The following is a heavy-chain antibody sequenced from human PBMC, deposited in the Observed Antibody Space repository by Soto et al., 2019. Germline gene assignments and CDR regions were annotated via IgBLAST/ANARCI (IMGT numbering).Heavy chain of an antibody. V-gene: IGHV2-5*02. CDR2: IYWDDDK. J-gene: IGHJ4*02. CDR3: AHIIFRNTVTNYFDY. D-gene: IGHD4-17*01. Sequence: SGPTLVNPTQTLTLTCTFSGFSLSTSGVGVGWIRQPPGKALEWLALIYWDDDKRYSPSLKSRLTITKDTSKNQVVLTMTSMDPVDTATYYCAHIIFRNTVTNYFDYWGQGTLVTVSS. CDR1: GFSLSTSGVG.